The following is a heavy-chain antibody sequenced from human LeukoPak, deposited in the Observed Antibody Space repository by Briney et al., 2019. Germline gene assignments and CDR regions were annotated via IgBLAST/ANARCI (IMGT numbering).Heavy chain of an antibody. CDR3: ARGWLQLNWFDP. V-gene: IGHV3-30*04. D-gene: IGHD5-24*01. Sequence: GGSLRLSCAASGFTFSGYAMHWVRQAPGKGLEWVALISYDGSNEYYADSVKGRFTISRDNSKNTLYLQMNSLRAEDTAVYYCARGWLQLNWFDPWGQGTLVTVSS. CDR1: GFTFSGYA. J-gene: IGHJ5*02. CDR2: ISYDGSNE.